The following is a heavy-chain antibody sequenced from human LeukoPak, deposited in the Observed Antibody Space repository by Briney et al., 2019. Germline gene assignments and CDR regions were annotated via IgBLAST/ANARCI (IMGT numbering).Heavy chain of an antibody. V-gene: IGHV3-30*18. D-gene: IGHD6-19*01. CDR2: ISYDGSNK. Sequence: XAXSGFTFSSYGXXWVRQAPGKGXEWXAVISYDGSNKYYADSVKGRFPISRDNSKNTLYLQMNSLRAEDTAVYYCAKGAISGWYTSDYFDYWGQGTLVTVSS. J-gene: IGHJ4*02. CDR1: GFTFSSYG. CDR3: AKGAISGWYTSDYFDY.